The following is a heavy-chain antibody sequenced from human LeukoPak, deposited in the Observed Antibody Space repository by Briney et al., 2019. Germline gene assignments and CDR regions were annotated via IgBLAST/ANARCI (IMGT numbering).Heavy chain of an antibody. CDR2: ISNTGGRI. J-gene: IGHJ5*02. CDR3: AKGGQDFDFWRFDL. D-gene: IGHD3-3*01. Sequence: GGSLRLSCAASGFTFSDSAVSWVRHSPGEGPKWVSSISNTGGRIYYADSVKGRFTITRDNSRNTVDLQMNSLRAGDTAKYYCAKGGQDFDFWRFDLWGQGILVIVSS. CDR1: GFTFSDSA. V-gene: IGHV3-23*01.